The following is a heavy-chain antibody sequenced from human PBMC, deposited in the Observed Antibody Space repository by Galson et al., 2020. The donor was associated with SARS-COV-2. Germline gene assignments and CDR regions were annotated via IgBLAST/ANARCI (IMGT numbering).Heavy chain of an antibody. J-gene: IGHJ4*02. V-gene: IGHV3-9*01. Sequence: GGSLRLSCAASGFTFDDYAMHWVRQAPGKGLEWVSGISWNSGSIGYADSVKGRFTISRDNAKNSLYLQMNSLRAEDTALYYCAKDIVYSSGGISYWGQGTLVPVSS. CDR3: AKDIVYSSGGISY. CDR1: GFTFDDYA. CDR2: ISWNSGSI. D-gene: IGHD6-19*01.